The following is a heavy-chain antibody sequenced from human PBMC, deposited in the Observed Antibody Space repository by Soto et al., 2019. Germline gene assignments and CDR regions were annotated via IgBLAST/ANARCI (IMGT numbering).Heavy chain of an antibody. CDR2: INPDNGNT. Sequence: ASVKVSCKASGYTFTSYTMNWVRQAPGQRLEWMGWINPDNGNTKSSQKFQDRVIITRDTSASTAYMDLSSLRSEDTAAYYCARGIATGQLDPWGQGTLVTVSS. CDR3: ARGIATGQLDP. J-gene: IGHJ5*02. CDR1: GYTFTSYT. V-gene: IGHV1-3*01. D-gene: IGHD2-15*01.